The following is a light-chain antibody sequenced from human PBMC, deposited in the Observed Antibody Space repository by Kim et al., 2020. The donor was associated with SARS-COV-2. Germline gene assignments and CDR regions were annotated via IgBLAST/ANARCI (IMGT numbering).Light chain of an antibody. V-gene: IGLV3-19*01. CDR3: NSRDSSGNQV. Sequence: VALGPTDRITCQGDSPRTCYASWYLPKPGQAPVLVIYGKNNRPSGIPDRFSGSTSGNTASLTITGAQAEDEADYYCNSRDSSGNQVFGTGTKVTVL. CDR1: SPRTCY. J-gene: IGLJ1*01. CDR2: GKN.